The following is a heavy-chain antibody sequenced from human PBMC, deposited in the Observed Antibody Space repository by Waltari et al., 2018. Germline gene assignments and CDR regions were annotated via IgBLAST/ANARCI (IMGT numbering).Heavy chain of an antibody. V-gene: IGHV3-15*01. CDR1: GFTFRNTW. Sequence: EVQLVESGGGLVMPGGSPRLSCAASGFTFRNTWMGWVRQAPGKGVEWVGRIKSRSAGGTTDYTSPVKGRFTISRDDSQNTLHLQMNSLKTEDTAVYYCTTDRFDWGQGILVTVSS. J-gene: IGHJ4*02. CDR3: TTDRFD. D-gene: IGHD3-16*01. CDR2: IKSRSAGGTT.